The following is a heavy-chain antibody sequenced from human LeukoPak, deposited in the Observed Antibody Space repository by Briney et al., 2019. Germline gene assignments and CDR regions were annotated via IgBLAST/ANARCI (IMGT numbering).Heavy chain of an antibody. CDR1: GYTFTSYD. CDR3: ARGLLSSSWYAKRYYFDY. Sequence: ASVKVSCKASGYTFTSYDINWVRQATGQGLEWMGWMNPNSGNTGYAQKFQGRVTMTRNTSISTAYMELSSLRSEDTAVYYCARGLLSSSWYAKRYYFDYWGQGTLVTVSS. CDR2: MNPNSGNT. V-gene: IGHV1-8*01. D-gene: IGHD6-13*01. J-gene: IGHJ4*02.